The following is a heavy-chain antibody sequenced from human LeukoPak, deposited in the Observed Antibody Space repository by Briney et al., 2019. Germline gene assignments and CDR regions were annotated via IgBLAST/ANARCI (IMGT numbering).Heavy chain of an antibody. D-gene: IGHD6-13*01. J-gene: IGHJ4*02. CDR3: TKDRRGPAAGTWYFDS. Sequence: GGSLRLPCVASGFTFSSTTMGWVRQAPGRGLEWVSSITAIDGRTYYADSVRGRFTISRDNSKNTVYLQLNSLRAGDTAIYYCTKDRRGPAAGTWYFDSWGQGTLVTVSS. CDR2: ITAIDGRT. CDR1: GFTFSSTT. V-gene: IGHV3-23*01.